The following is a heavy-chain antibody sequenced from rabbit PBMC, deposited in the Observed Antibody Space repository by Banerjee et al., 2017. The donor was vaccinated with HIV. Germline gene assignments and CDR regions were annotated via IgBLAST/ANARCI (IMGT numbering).Heavy chain of an antibody. CDR3: ARDTGSSFSSYGMDL. Sequence: QEQLEESGGGLVQPEGSLTLTCKASGSSLTDWYVMRWVRQAPGKGLEWIGTIYTAGHTTYSATWAKGRFTCSKTSSTTVTLQMTSLTVADTATYFCARDTGSSFSSYGMDLWGQGTLVTVS. J-gene: IGHJ6*01. V-gene: IGHV1S45*01. D-gene: IGHD8-1*01. CDR1: GSSLTDWYV. CDR2: IYTAGHTT.